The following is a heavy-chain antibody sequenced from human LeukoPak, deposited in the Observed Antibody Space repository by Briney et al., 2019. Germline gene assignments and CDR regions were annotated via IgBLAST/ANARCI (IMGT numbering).Heavy chain of an antibody. CDR3: ARGPIGDFWSGYPIDC. CDR1: GGSISSYY. Sequence: SETLSLTCTVSGGSISSYYWSWIRQPPGKGLEWIGYIYYSGSTNYNPSLKSRVTISVDTSKNQFSLKLSSVTAADTAVYYCARGPIGDFWSGYPIDCWGQGTLVTVSS. V-gene: IGHV4-59*08. D-gene: IGHD3-3*01. CDR2: IYYSGST. J-gene: IGHJ4*02.